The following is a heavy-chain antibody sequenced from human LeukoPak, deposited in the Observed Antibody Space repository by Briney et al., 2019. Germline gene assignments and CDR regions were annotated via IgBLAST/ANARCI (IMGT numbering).Heavy chain of an antibody. CDR2: IIPIFGTA. CDR3: YCSGSYSGTTDY. CDR1: GGTFSSYA. D-gene: IGHD1-26*01. Sequence: GASVKVSCKASGGTFSSYAISWVRQAPGQGLEWMGGIIPIFGTANYAQKFQGRVTITTDESTSTAYMELSSLRSEDTAVYYCYCSGSYSGTTDYWGQGTLVTVSS. J-gene: IGHJ4*02. V-gene: IGHV1-69*05.